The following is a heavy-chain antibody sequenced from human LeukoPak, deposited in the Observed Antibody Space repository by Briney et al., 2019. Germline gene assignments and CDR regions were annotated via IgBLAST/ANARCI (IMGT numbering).Heavy chain of an antibody. J-gene: IGHJ5*02. CDR2: IIPILGIA. CDR3: ARDPNPGRYYYGSGSYYKRIDWFDP. D-gene: IGHD3-10*01. Sequence: SVKVSCKAFGGTFSSYAISWVRQAPGQGLEWMGRIIPILGIANYAQKFQGRVTITADKSTSTAYMELSSLRSEDTAVYYCARDPNPGRYYYGSGSYYKRIDWFDPWGQGTLVTVSS. V-gene: IGHV1-69*04. CDR1: GGTFSSYA.